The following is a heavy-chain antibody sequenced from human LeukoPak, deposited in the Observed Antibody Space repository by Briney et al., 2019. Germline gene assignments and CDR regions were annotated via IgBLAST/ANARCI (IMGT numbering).Heavy chain of an antibody. V-gene: IGHV1-2*06. Sequence: ASVKVSCKASGYTFTGYYMHWVRQAPGQGLEWMGRINPNSGGTNYAQKFQGGVTMTRDTSISTAYMELSRLRSDDTAVYYCARGREIGYYFDYWGQGTLVTVSS. CDR3: ARGREIGYYFDY. CDR2: INPNSGGT. CDR1: GYTFTGYY. D-gene: IGHD1-26*01. J-gene: IGHJ4*02.